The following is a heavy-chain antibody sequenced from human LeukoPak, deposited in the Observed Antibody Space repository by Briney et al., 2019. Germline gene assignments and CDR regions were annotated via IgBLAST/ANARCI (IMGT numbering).Heavy chain of an antibody. V-gene: IGHV3-21*01. CDR1: GFTFSSYS. CDR2: ISSGSNYI. J-gene: IGHJ4*02. Sequence: GGSLRLSCAASGFTFSSYSMYWVRQAPGKGLEWVSFISSGSNYIYYIDSVKGRFTISRDNAKNSLYLQMNSLRVEDTAVYYCARDTSSIVGPRFDYWGQGTLVTVSS. CDR3: ARDTSSIVGPRFDY. D-gene: IGHD1-26*01.